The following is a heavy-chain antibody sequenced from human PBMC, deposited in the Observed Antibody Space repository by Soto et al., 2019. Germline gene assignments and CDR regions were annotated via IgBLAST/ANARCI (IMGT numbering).Heavy chain of an antibody. Sequence: GGSLRLSCAASAFTFSSYGMHWVRQAPGKGLEWVAVISYDVSYKSYADSVKGRFTISRDTSKSTLYLQMNSLRAEDTAVYYCAKIMGRAYCGGDCYGAFDIWGQGTMVTVSS. J-gene: IGHJ3*02. CDR1: AFTFSSYG. CDR3: AKIMGRAYCGGDCYGAFDI. D-gene: IGHD2-21*02. CDR2: ISYDVSYK. V-gene: IGHV3-30*18.